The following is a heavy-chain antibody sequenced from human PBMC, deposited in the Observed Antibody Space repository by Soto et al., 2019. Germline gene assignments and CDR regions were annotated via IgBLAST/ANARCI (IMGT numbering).Heavy chain of an antibody. CDR1: GFTLSTYW. J-gene: IGHJ6*03. Sequence: EVQLVKSGGGLVQPGVSLRLSCTASGFTLSTYWVHWVRQAPGKGQAWVSRVNRDGSSTAYADSVKGRFTISRDNAKNTVYVQMNSLRVEDTAVYYCARVSGQLEGYYYMDVWGRGATVTVSS. CDR2: VNRDGSST. V-gene: IGHV3-74*01. CDR3: ARVSGQLEGYYYMDV. D-gene: IGHD6-6*01.